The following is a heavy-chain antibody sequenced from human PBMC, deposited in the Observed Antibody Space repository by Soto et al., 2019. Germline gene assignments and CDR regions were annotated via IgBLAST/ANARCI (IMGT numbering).Heavy chain of an antibody. D-gene: IGHD2-2*01. CDR3: ALGYCISTSCYFGRYYYYYGMDV. CDR2: IIPIFGTA. J-gene: IGHJ6*02. V-gene: IGHV1-69*13. Sequence: ASVKVSCKASGGTFSSYAISWVRQAPGQGLEWMGGIIPIFGTANYAQKFQGRVTITADESTSTAYMELSSLRSEDTAVYYCALGYCISTSCYFGRYYYYYGMDVWGQGTTVTVS. CDR1: GGTFSSYA.